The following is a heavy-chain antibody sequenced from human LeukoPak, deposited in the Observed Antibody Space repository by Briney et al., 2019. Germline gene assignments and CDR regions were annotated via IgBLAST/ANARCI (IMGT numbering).Heavy chain of an antibody. V-gene: IGHV3-74*01. CDR1: GFTFSSYG. CDR2: INSDGSST. Sequence: PGGSLRLSCAASGFTFSSYGMHWVRQAPGKGLVWVSRINSDGSSTSYADSVKGRFTISRDNAKNTLYLQMNSLRAEDTAVYYCARDRHITMVRGVIILRGYNRHPFDPWGQGTLVTVSS. J-gene: IGHJ5*02. D-gene: IGHD3-10*01. CDR3: ARDRHITMVRGVIILRGYNRHPFDP.